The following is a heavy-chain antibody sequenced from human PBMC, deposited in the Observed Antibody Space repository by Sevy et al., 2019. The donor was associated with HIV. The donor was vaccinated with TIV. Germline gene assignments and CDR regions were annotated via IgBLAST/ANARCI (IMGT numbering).Heavy chain of an antibody. J-gene: IGHJ6*02. CDR1: GFTFSSYW. D-gene: IGHD1-26*01. V-gene: IGHV3-74*01. CDR3: ARTGIVGATTDYYGMDV. Sequence: GGCLRLSCAASGFTFSSYWMHWVRQAPGKGLVWVSRINSDGSSTSYADSVKGRFTISRDNAKNTLYLQMNSLRAEDTAVYYCARTGIVGATTDYYGMDVWGQGTTVTVSS. CDR2: INSDGSST.